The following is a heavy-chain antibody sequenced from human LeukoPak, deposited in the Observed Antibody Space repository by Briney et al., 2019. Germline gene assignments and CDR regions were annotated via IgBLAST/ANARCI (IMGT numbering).Heavy chain of an antibody. CDR1: GYSISSGHY. Sequence: SETLSLTCTVSGYSISSGHYWGWIRQPPGKGLEWIGSMYHSGSTYYNPPLKSRVTISEDTSKNQFSLKLSSVTAADTAVYYCARRDDYVWGSYRHYFDYWGQGTLVTVSS. J-gene: IGHJ4*02. V-gene: IGHV4-38-2*02. D-gene: IGHD3-16*02. CDR3: ARRDDYVWGSYRHYFDY. CDR2: MYHSGST.